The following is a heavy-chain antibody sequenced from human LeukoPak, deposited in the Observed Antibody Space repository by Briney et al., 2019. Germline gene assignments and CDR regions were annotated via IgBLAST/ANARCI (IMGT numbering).Heavy chain of an antibody. CDR3: ARSIAARPDY. CDR1: GYTFTGYY. V-gene: IGHV1-2*02. Sequence: ASVKVSCKASGYTFTGYYMHWVRQAPGQGLEWMGWINPNTGGTNYAQKFQGRVTMTRDTSTSTVYMELSSLRSEDTAVYYCARSIAARPDYWGQGTLVTVSS. CDR2: INPNTGGT. J-gene: IGHJ4*02. D-gene: IGHD6-6*01.